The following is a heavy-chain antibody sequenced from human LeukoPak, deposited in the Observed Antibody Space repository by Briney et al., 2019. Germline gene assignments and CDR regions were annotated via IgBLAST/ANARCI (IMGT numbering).Heavy chain of an antibody. CDR2: INPKSGGT. Sequence: ASVKVSCKASGSIFTGYYMHWARQAPGQGLEWLGWINPKSGGTNYAQNVQGRVTMTRDTSISTAYMELSRLRSDDTAVYYCAREYYDILTGYSFDYWGQGTLVTVSS. CDR3: AREYYDILTGYSFDY. J-gene: IGHJ4*02. D-gene: IGHD3-9*01. V-gene: IGHV1-2*02. CDR1: GSIFTGYY.